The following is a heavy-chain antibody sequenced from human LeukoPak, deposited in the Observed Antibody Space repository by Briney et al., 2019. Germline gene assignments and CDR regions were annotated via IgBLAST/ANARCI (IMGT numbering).Heavy chain of an antibody. CDR3: ARGSYSFDY. D-gene: IGHD3-16*02. Sequence: GAPLRLSCASSGFTLSSYWMYCRRHAAGEGVGWVSRITSDGSSTSYADSVKRRFTISRDYAKNTLYLQMNSLRVEDTAVYCCARGSYSFDYWGQGALVTVSS. CDR1: GFTLSSYW. CDR2: ITSDGSST. J-gene: IGHJ4*02. V-gene: IGHV3-74*01.